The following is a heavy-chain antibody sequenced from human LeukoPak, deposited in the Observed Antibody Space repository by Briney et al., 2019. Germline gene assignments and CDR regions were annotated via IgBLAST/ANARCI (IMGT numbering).Heavy chain of an antibody. CDR2: IYYSGST. V-gene: IGHV4-61*01. CDR1: GGSVSSGSYY. Sequence: SETLSLTCTVSGGSVSSGSYYWSWIRQPPGKGLEWIGYIYYSGSTNYNPSLKSRVTISVDTSKSQFSLKLSSVTAADTAVYYCARGRRAARPNLYYYYGMDVWGQGTTVTVSS. J-gene: IGHJ6*02. D-gene: IGHD6-6*01. CDR3: ARGRRAARPNLYYYYGMDV.